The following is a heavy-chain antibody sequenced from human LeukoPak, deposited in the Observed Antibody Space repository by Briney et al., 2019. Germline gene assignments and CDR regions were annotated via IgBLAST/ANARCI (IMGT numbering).Heavy chain of an antibody. J-gene: IGHJ5*02. CDR3: ARDTVVVVAARWFDP. CDR2: ISAYNGNT. CDR1: VYTFTSYG. V-gene: IGHV1-18*01. Sequence: ASVKVSCKASVYTFTSYGISWVRQAPGQGLEWMGWISAYNGNTNYAQKLQGRVTMTTDTSTSTAYMELRSLRSDDTAVYYCARDTVVVVAARWFDPWGQGTLVTVSS. D-gene: IGHD2-15*01.